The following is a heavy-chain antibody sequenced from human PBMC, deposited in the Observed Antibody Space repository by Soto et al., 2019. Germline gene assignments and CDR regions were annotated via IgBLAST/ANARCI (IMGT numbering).Heavy chain of an antibody. CDR3: VSERSAQYLDV. CDR2: IIPTFGTP. J-gene: IGHJ4*02. CDR1: GGTFSSHG. D-gene: IGHD3-9*01. V-gene: IGHV1-69*06. Sequence: QVQLVQSGTVVQRRGSSVKVSCQASGGTFSSHGMAWVRQAPGQGLEWMGGIIPTFGTPTYAPKFQGRVTITADKSTNTAYMELSSLRSEDTGVYYCVSERSAQYLDVWGQGTLITVSS.